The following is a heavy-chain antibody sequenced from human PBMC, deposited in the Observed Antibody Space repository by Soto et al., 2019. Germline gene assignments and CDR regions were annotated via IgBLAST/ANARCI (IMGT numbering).Heavy chain of an antibody. CDR2: IIPIFGTA. D-gene: IGHD3-3*01. J-gene: IGHJ6*04. Sequence: SVKVSCKASGGTFSSYAISWVRQAPGQGLEWMGGIIPIFGTANYAQKFQGRVTITADESTSTAYMELSSLRSEDTAVYYCARVFNYDFWSGSDGVYGMDVWGKGTTVTVSS. CDR3: ARVFNYDFWSGSDGVYGMDV. V-gene: IGHV1-69*13. CDR1: GGTFSSYA.